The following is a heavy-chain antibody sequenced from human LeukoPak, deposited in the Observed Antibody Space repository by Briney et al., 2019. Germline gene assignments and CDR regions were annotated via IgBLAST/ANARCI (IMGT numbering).Heavy chain of an antibody. J-gene: IGHJ4*02. CDR2: ITDAVGST. Sequence: GGSLKLSCAASGFTFSSSSISWVRQAPGKGLEWVSAITDAVGSTHYADSVKGRFTISSDNSKNTVYLQMNSLRPEDMAVYYCAKEIFSGLLYIDYWGQGTLVTVSS. V-gene: IGHV3-23*01. CDR3: AKEIFSGLLYIDY. D-gene: IGHD5-12*01. CDR1: GFTFSSSS.